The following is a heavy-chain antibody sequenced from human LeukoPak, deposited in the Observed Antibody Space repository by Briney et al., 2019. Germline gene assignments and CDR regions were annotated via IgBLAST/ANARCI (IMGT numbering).Heavy chain of an antibody. D-gene: IGHD5-24*01. V-gene: IGHV3-11*05. J-gene: IGHJ4*02. CDR2: ISSSSSYT. CDR1: GFNFNSYA. CDR3: ARDQGRDGYTLDY. Sequence: PGGSLRLSCAASGFNFNSYAMSWIRQAPGKGLEWVSYISSSSSYTNYADSVKGRFTISRDNAKNSLYLQMNSLRAEDTAVYYCARDQGRDGYTLDYWGQGTLVTVSS.